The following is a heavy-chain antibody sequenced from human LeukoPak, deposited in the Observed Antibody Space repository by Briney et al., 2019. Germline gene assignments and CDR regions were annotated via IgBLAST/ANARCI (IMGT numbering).Heavy chain of an antibody. V-gene: IGHV4-59*01. CDR3: VRDRELNY. CDR1: GFTFSSYA. D-gene: IGHD3-10*01. Sequence: GSLRLSCAASGFTFSSYAMSWIRQPPGKGLEWIGYIYNSGSTIYNPSLKSRVTISVDTSKNQFSLKLSSVTAADTAVYYCVRDRELNYWGQGTLVTVSS. J-gene: IGHJ4*02. CDR2: IYNSGST.